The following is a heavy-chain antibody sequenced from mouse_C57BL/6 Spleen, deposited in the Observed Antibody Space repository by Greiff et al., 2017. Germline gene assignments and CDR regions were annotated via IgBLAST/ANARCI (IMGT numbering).Heavy chain of an antibody. CDR2: INPSSGYT. CDR1: GYTFTSYW. J-gene: IGHJ2*01. V-gene: IGHV1-7*01. D-gene: IGHD1-1*01. Sequence: VQLQQSGAELAKPGASVKLSCKASGYTFTSYWMHWVKQRPGQGLEWIGYINPSSGYTKYNQKFKDKATLTADKSSSTAYRQLSSLTYEDSAVYYCARGITTVVAPFDYWGQGTTLTVSS. CDR3: ARGITTVVAPFDY.